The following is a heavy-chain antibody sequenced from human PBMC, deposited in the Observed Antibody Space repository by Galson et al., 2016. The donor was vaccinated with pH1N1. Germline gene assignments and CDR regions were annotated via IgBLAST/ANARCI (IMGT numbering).Heavy chain of an antibody. J-gene: IGHJ2*01. CDR1: GYTLTSYD. Sequence: SGYTLTSYDINRVRQATGQGLEWMGWMNPNNGNADYAPKFQGRVTLTRNASINTAYMELSSLTSEDTAVYYCARGPVYWYFDLWGRGTPVIVSS. V-gene: IGHV1-8*01. CDR2: MNPNNGNA. CDR3: ARGPVYWYFDL.